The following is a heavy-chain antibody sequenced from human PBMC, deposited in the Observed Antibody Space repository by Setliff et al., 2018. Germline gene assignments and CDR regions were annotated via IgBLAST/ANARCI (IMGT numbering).Heavy chain of an antibody. CDR2: ISAYNGNT. CDR3: ARTYCGGDCYPSPFDY. Sequence: GASVKVSCQASGYTFTSYGISWVRQAPGQGLEWMGWISAYNGNTNYAQKLQGRVTMTTDTSTSTAYMELRSLRSDDTAVYYCARTYCGGDCYPSPFDYWGQGTQVTVSS. D-gene: IGHD2-21*02. CDR1: GYTFTSYG. J-gene: IGHJ4*02. V-gene: IGHV1-18*01.